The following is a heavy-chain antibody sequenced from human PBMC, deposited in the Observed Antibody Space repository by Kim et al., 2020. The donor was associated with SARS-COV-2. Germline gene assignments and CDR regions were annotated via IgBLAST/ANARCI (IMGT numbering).Heavy chain of an antibody. Sequence: LKSRVTISVDTSKNQFSLKLSSVTAADTAVYYCARDRVVPAAMGGRFDPWGQGTLVTVSS. J-gene: IGHJ5*02. CDR3: ARDRVVPAAMGGRFDP. V-gene: IGHV4-31*02. D-gene: IGHD2-2*01.